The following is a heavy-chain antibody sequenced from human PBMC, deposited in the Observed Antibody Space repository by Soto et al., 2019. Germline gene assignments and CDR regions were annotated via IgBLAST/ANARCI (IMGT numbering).Heavy chain of an antibody. Sequence: SEALYLTYAVSVNSISTYYWSWIRRPAGKGLEWIGRIDASGNTNYNPSLKSRVTMSADTSKKQFSLKLTSVTAADTAVYYCARESNKWFTTPGMDGWGQGTKVTFS. CDR3: ARESNKWFTTPGMDG. CDR1: VNSISTYY. D-gene: IGHD3-10*01. V-gene: IGHV4-4*07. CDR2: IDASGNT. J-gene: IGHJ6*02.